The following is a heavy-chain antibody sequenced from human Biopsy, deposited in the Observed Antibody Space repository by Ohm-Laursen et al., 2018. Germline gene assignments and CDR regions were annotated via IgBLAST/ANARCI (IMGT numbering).Heavy chain of an antibody. D-gene: IGHD1-1*01. CDR3: AADINVWNVNY. Sequence: ASVKVSCKASGYTFTGQYLHWVRQVPGQGLEWMGGFAPENGKTVYAQNFQARVSMTEDTSTDTAYMELRSLRSEDTAVYYCAADINVWNVNYWGQGTQVTVSS. CDR1: GYTFTGQY. CDR2: FAPENGKT. J-gene: IGHJ4*02. V-gene: IGHV1-24*01.